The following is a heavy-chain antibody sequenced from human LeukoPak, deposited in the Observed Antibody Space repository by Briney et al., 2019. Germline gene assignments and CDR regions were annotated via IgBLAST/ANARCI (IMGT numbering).Heavy chain of an antibody. J-gene: IGHJ3*02. V-gene: IGHV4-38-2*02. D-gene: IGHD4-23*01. CDR1: GYSISSGYY. CDR3: ARAPNAGGNGAFDI. Sequence: KASETLSLTCIVSGYSISSGYYWGWIRQPPGKGLEWIGSFYHSGSTYYNPSLKSRVTISIDTSKNHFSLKLNSVTAADTAVYYCARAPNAGGNGAFDIWGQGTMVTVSS. CDR2: FYHSGST.